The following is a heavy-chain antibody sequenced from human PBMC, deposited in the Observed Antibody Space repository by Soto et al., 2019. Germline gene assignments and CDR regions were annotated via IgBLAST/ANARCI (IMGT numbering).Heavy chain of an antibody. CDR3: ARANEIVLVPAARAYNWFDP. V-gene: IGHV1-69*13. D-gene: IGHD2-2*01. Sequence: SVKVSCKASGGTFSSYAISWVRQAPGQGLEWMGGIIPIFGTANYAQKFQGRVTITADESTSTAYMELSSLRSEDTAVYYCARANEIVLVPAARAYNWFDPWGQGTLVTVSS. CDR2: IIPIFGTA. J-gene: IGHJ5*02. CDR1: GGTFSSYA.